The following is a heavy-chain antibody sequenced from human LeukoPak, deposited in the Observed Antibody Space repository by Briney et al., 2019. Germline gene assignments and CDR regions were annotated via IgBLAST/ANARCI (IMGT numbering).Heavy chain of an antibody. CDR1: GFTFSTYW. D-gene: IGHD4-23*01. J-gene: IGHJ4*02. V-gene: IGHV3-15*01. Sequence: GGSLRLSCAASGFTFSTYWVSWVRQAPGKGLEWVGRIKSKTDGGTTDYAAPVKGRFTISRDDSKNTLYLQMNSLKTEDTAVYYCTTGGYGGNSGFDYWGQGTLVTVSS. CDR3: TTGGYGGNSGFDY. CDR2: IKSKTDGGTT.